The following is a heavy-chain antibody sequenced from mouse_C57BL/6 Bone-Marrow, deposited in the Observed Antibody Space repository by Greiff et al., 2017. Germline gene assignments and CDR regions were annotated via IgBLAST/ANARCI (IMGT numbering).Heavy chain of an antibody. CDR3: ARNGYAWFAY. V-gene: IGHV5-15*01. D-gene: IGHD2-2*01. J-gene: IGHJ3*01. Sequence: EVQGVESGGGLVQPGGSLKLSCAASGFTFSDYGMAWVRQAPRKGPAWVAFISNLAYSIYYADTVTGRFTISRENAKNTLYLEMSSLRSEDTAMYYCARNGYAWFAYWGQGTLVTVSA. CDR2: ISNLAYSI. CDR1: GFTFSDYG.